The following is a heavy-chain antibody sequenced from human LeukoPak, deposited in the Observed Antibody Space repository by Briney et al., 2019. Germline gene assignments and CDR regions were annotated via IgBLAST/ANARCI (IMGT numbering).Heavy chain of an antibody. V-gene: IGHV1-69*01. Sequence: SVKVSCKASGGTFSSYAISWVRQAPGQGLEWMGGIIPIFGTANYAQKFQGRVTITADESTSTAYMELSSLRFEDTAVYYCARVNSIYSGYQLLMNYWGQGTLVTVSS. J-gene: IGHJ4*02. CDR1: GGTFSSYA. CDR3: ARVNSIYSGYQLLMNY. D-gene: IGHD2-2*01. CDR2: IIPIFGTA.